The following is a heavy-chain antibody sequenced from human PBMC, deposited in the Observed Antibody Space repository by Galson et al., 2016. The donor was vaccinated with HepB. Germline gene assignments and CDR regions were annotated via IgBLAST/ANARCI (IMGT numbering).Heavy chain of an antibody. CDR3: ARDPHQIVVVPAAVLGGAFDI. CDR1: GGTFSSYD. J-gene: IGHJ3*02. D-gene: IGHD2-2*01. CDR2: IIPIFGTA. Sequence: SVKVSCKASGGTFSSYDISWVRQAPGHGLEWMGGIIPIFGTANYAHKFQGRVTITADESTSTAYMELSSLRSEETAMYYCARDPHQIVVVPAAVLGGAFDIWGQGTMVTVSS. V-gene: IGHV1-69*13.